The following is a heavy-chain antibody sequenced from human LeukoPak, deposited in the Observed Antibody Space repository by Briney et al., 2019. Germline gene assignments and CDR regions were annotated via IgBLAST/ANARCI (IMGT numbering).Heavy chain of an antibody. CDR2: IKQDGSEK. D-gene: IGHD6-19*01. CDR3: ATTLTQWLLSN. J-gene: IGHJ4*02. Sequence: GGSLRPSCAASGFTFSSYWMHWVRQAPGKGLEWVANIKQDGSEKYYVDSVKGRFTISRDNPKNSLYLQMNSLRAEDTAVYYCATTLTQWLLSNWGQGTLVTVSS. CDR1: GFTFSSYW. V-gene: IGHV3-7*01.